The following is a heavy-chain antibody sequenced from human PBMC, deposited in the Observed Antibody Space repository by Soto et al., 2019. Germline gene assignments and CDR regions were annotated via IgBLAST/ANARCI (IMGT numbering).Heavy chain of an antibody. CDR3: ARGRIAVAVRDFDY. D-gene: IGHD6-19*01. Sequence: QVQLVQSGAEVKKPGASVKVSCKASGYTFTGYYMHWVRQAPGQGLEWMGWINPNSGGTNYAQKFQGWVTMARDTSNSTAYMELSRLRSDDTAVYYCARGRIAVAVRDFDYWGQGTLVTVSS. V-gene: IGHV1-2*04. CDR2: INPNSGGT. J-gene: IGHJ4*02. CDR1: GYTFTGYY.